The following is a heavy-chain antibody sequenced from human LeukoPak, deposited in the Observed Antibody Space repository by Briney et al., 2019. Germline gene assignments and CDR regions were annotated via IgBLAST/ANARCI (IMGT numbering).Heavy chain of an antibody. CDR3: ARIYSSSWFLNWFDP. V-gene: IGHV4-38-2*02. J-gene: IGHJ5*02. Sequence: SETLSLTCTVSGYTISSGYFWGWIRQPPGKGLECIGTIYHSGSTYYNPSLKSRVTISVDTSKNQFSLKLNSVTAADTAVYYCARIYSSSWFLNWFDPWGQGTLVTVSS. D-gene: IGHD6-13*01. CDR2: IYHSGST. CDR1: GYTISSGYF.